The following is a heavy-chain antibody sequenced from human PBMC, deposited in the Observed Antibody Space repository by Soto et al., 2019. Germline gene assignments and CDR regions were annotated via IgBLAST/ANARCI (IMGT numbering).Heavy chain of an antibody. CDR3: AKDSSGYYYGHDY. D-gene: IGHD3-22*01. V-gene: IGHV3-30*18. Sequence: QVQLVESGGGVVQPGRSLRLSCAASGFTFSSYGMHWVRQAPGTGLEWVAVISYDGSNKYYADSVKGRFTISRDNSKNTRYLQMNSLRAEDTAVYYCAKDSSGYYYGHDYWGKGTLVTVSS. CDR1: GFTFSSYG. CDR2: ISYDGSNK. J-gene: IGHJ4*02.